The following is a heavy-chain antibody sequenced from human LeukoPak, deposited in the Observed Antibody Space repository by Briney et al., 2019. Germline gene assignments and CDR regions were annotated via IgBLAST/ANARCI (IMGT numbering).Heavy chain of an antibody. CDR2: INTDGSST. CDR3: ARVAARHDAFDI. Sequence: GGSLRLSCAASGFTFSSYWMHWVRQVPGKGLVWVSRINTDGSSTNYADSVKGRFTISRDNAKNSLYLQMNSLRAEDTAVYYCARVAARHDAFDIWGQGTMVTVSS. V-gene: IGHV3-74*01. D-gene: IGHD6-6*01. J-gene: IGHJ3*02. CDR1: GFTFSSYW.